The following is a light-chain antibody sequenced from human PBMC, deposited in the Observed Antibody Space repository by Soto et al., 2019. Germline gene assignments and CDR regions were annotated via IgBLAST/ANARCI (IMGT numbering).Light chain of an antibody. Sequence: QSALTQPPSASGSPGQSVTISCTGTSSDVGGYNYVSWYQQYPGKVPKLMVYEVNNRPSGVPDRFSGSKSGNTASLTVSGLQAEDEADYYCTSYAGGNNAFGTGTKLTVL. CDR3: TSYAGGNNA. CDR1: SSDVGGYNY. V-gene: IGLV2-8*01. J-gene: IGLJ1*01. CDR2: EVN.